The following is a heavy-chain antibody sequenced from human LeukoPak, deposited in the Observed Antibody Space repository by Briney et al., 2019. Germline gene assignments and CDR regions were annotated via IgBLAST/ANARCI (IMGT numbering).Heavy chain of an antibody. V-gene: IGHV3-30*18. D-gene: IGHD4-17*01. CDR3: AKLAKTTVTNDAFDI. J-gene: IGHJ3*02. Sequence: PGRSLRLSSAASGFTFSSYGMHWVRQAPGKGLEWVAVISYDGSNKYYADSVKGRFTISRDNSKNTLYLQMNSLRAEDTAVYYCAKLAKTTVTNDAFDIWGQGTMVTVSP. CDR1: GFTFSSYG. CDR2: ISYDGSNK.